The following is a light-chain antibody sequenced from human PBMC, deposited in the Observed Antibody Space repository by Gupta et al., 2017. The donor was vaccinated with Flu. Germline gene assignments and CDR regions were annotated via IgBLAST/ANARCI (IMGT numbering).Light chain of an antibody. CDR2: EAS. Sequence: QSALTQPASVSGSPGQSITISCTGTSSDIGAYNFVSWYRQYPGNAPKLLLCEASDRPSGVSSRFSGSKFANTASLTISGLQAEDEADYYCSSFTTSNTWVFGGGTKLTVL. J-gene: IGLJ2*01. V-gene: IGLV2-14*01. CDR1: SSDIGAYNF. CDR3: SSFTTSNTWV.